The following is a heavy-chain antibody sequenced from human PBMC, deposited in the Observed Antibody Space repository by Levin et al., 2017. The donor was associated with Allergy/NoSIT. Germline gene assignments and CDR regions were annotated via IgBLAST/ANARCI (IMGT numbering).Heavy chain of an antibody. Sequence: GESLKISCKASGYTFTGYYMHWVRQAPGQGLEWMGWINPNSGGTNYAQKFQGRVTMTRDTSISTAYMELSRLRSDDTAVYYCARETRYIAVAGNWKYFQHWGQGTLVTVSS. CDR2: INPNSGGT. J-gene: IGHJ1*01. V-gene: IGHV1-2*02. D-gene: IGHD6-19*01. CDR1: GYTFTGYY. CDR3: ARETRYIAVAGNWKYFQH.